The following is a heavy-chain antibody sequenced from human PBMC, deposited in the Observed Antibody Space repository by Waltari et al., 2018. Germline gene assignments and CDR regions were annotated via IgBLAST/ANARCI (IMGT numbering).Heavy chain of an antibody. CDR3: ARDHARYIAAAGYFDY. CDR2: ISYDGSNK. Sequence: QVQLVESGGGVVQPGRSLRLSCAASGFTFSSLAMPWVFPGPGKGLEWVAVISYDGSNKYYADSVKGRFTISRDNSKNTLYLQMNSLRAEDTAVYYCARDHARYIAAAGYFDYWGQGTLVTVSS. CDR1: GFTFSSLA. J-gene: IGHJ4*02. V-gene: IGHV3-30-3*01. D-gene: IGHD6-13*01.